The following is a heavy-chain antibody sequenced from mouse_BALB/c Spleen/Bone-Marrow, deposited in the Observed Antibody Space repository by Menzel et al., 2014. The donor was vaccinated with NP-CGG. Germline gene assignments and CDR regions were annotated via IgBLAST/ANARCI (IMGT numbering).Heavy chain of an antibody. Sequence: VQLQQSGPELMKPGASVKISCKASGHSFTSYYMHWVKQSHGKSLEWIGYIDPFNGDTNYNQKFKGKATLTVDKSSSTAYMHLSSLTSEDSAVYYCARRVITTGPGFAYWGQGTLVTVSA. CDR1: GHSFTSYY. CDR3: ARRVITTGPGFAY. CDR2: IDPFNGDT. V-gene: IGHV1-31*01. J-gene: IGHJ3*01. D-gene: IGHD2-4*01.